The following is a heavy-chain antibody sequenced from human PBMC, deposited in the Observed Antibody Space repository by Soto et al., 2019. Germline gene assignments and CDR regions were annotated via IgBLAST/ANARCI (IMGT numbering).Heavy chain of an antibody. CDR1: GFTFSSNW. CDR3: ARGGEVGAGQYYLDDS. Sequence: EVQLVESGGDLVQPGGSLRLSCEASGFTFSSNWMHWVRQGPGKGLVWVSRMNPDGSTRGYADSVKGRFTISRDNARNTAFLQTSSLRAEDTAVYYCARGGEVGAGQYYLDDSWGQGTLVTVSS. V-gene: IGHV3-74*01. CDR2: MNPDGSTR. D-gene: IGHD2-21*01. J-gene: IGHJ4*02.